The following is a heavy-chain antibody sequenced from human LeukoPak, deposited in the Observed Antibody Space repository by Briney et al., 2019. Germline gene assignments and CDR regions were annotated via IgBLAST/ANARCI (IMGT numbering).Heavy chain of an antibody. V-gene: IGHV4-39*07. J-gene: IGHJ4*02. CDR1: GASISTSPYY. Sequence: NPSETLSLTCTVSGASISTSPYYWGWIRQPPGKGLEWIGTISYSGDTYYNPSLKSRVTISVDTSKNQFSLKLSSVTAADTAVYYCAQIIGYVWGNYRTSDYWGQGTLVTVSS. D-gene: IGHD3-16*02. CDR2: ISYSGDT. CDR3: AQIIGYVWGNYRTSDY.